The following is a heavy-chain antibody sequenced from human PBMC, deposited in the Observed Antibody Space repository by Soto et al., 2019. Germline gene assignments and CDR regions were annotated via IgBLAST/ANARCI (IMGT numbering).Heavy chain of an antibody. CDR1: GFTFSSYA. CDR3: AKDPSMYCSGGSCYDASSGWFDP. J-gene: IGHJ5*02. Sequence: PGGSLRLSCAASGFTFSSYAMSWVRQAPGKGLEWVSAISGSGGSTYYADSVKGRFTISRDNSKNTLYLQMNSLRAEDTAVYYCAKDPSMYCSGGSCYDASSGWFDPWGQGTLVTVSS. CDR2: ISGSGGST. D-gene: IGHD2-15*01. V-gene: IGHV3-23*01.